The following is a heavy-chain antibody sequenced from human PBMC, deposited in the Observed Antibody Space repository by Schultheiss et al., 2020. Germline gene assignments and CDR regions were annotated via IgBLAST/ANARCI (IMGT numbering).Heavy chain of an antibody. CDR3: ARTIVDTDAFDI. V-gene: IGHV1-2*02. CDR2: INPNSGGT. CDR1: GGTFSSYA. Sequence: ASVKVSCKASGGTFSSYAISWVRQAPGQGLEWMGWINPNSGGTNYAQKFQGRVTMTRDTSTSTAYMELSRLRSDDTAVYYCARTIVDTDAFDIWGQGTMVTVSS. D-gene: IGHD5-18*01. J-gene: IGHJ3*02.